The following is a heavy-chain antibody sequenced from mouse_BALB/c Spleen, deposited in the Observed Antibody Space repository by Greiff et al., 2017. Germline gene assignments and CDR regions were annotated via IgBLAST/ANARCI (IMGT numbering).Heavy chain of an antibody. CDR1: GYTFSSYW. J-gene: IGHJ2*01. V-gene: IGHV1-9*01. CDR3: ARRGYGNYFDY. D-gene: IGHD2-1*01. Sequence: VQLVESGAELMKPGASVKISCKATGYTFSSYWIEWVKQRPGHGLEWIGEILPGSGSTNYNEKFKGKATFTADTSSNTAYMQLSSLTSEDSAVYYCARRGYGNYFDYWGQGTTLTVSS. CDR2: ILPGSGST.